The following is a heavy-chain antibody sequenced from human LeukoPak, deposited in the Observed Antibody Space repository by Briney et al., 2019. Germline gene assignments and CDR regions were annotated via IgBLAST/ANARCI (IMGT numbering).Heavy chain of an antibody. CDR3: ARALPTTVTNPFFDY. V-gene: IGHV1-46*01. D-gene: IGHD4-11*01. J-gene: IGHJ4*02. Sequence: ASVKVSCKASGYTFTSYHMHWVRQAPGQGLEWMGIINPDSGSTSYAQKFQGRVTMTRDTSTSTVYMELSSLRSEGTAVCYCARALPTTVTNPFFDYWGQGTLVTVSS. CDR2: INPDSGST. CDR1: GYTFTSYH.